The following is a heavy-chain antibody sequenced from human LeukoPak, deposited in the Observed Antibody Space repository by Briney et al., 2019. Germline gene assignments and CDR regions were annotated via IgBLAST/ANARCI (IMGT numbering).Heavy chain of an antibody. CDR2: IYGGGST. Sequence: PGGSLRLSCAVSGFTVSNDYMSWVRQAPGKGLEWVSVIYGGGSTTYTDSARGRFTISRDNSENTLYFQMDSLRAEDTAVYYCTRLLPSSHHFFDSWGQRTLTTVSS. V-gene: IGHV3-53*01. J-gene: IGHJ4*01. CDR1: GFTVSNDY. D-gene: IGHD6-6*01. CDR3: TRLLPSSHHFFDS.